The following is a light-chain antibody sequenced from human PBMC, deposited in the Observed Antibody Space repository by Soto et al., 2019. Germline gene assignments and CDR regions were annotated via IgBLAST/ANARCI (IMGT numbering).Light chain of an antibody. V-gene: IGKV3-20*01. CDR1: QSVSSSY. CDR2: GAS. CDR3: QQYGSSPPIT. J-gene: IGKJ5*01. Sequence: IVLTQSPGTLSFSPGERATLSCRASQSVSSSYLAWYQQKPGQAPRLLIYGASSRSTGIPDRFSGSGAETDFTLTISSLEPEDFAVYYCQQYGSSPPITFGQGTRLEIK.